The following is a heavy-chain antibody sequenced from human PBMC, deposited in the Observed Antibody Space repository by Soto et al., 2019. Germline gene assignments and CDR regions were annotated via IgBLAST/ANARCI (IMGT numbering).Heavy chain of an antibody. J-gene: IGHJ4*02. CDR1: GGSIISDYNF. D-gene: IGHD4-17*01. CDR3: ARASMVTTSGTTAYYFYN. CDR2: ISHSGGA. V-gene: IGHV4-31*03. Sequence: PSETLSLTCTVSGGSIISDYNFWTWIRQHPGKGLEWVAYISHSGGAYYNPSLKSRLSISIDTSKKQFSLKVSSVTAADTAFYYCARASMVTTSGTTAYYFYNWGQGALVTV.